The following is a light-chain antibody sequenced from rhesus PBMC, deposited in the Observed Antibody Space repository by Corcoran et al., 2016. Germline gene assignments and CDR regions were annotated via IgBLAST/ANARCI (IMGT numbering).Light chain of an antibody. J-gene: IGKJ3*01. CDR3: MQGTQLPFT. CDR1: QSLLHSNGYTY. V-gene: IGKV2-91*01. CDR2: LGS. Sequence: DIVMTQTPLSLPVTPGEPASISCRSSQSLLHSNGYTYLDWYLQKPGQSPLLLIYLGSNRASGVPDRFSGSGSGTDFTLKISRVEAEDVGVYYCMQGTQLPFTFGPGTKLDIK.